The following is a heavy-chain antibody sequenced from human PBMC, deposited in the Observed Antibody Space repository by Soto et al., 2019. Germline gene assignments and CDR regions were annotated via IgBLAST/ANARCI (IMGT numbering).Heavy chain of an antibody. D-gene: IGHD6-6*01. CDR2: ISGSGGST. V-gene: IGHV3-23*01. CDR3: AKDQYSCSSGFRSLY. Sequence: EVQLLESGGGLVQPGGSLRLSCAASGFTFSSYAMSWVRQAPGKGLEWVSAISGSGGSTYYADSVKGRFTISRDNSKNTLYLQMNSLRSEYTAVYYCAKDQYSCSSGFRSLYWGQGTLVTVSS. J-gene: IGHJ4*02. CDR1: GFTFSSYA.